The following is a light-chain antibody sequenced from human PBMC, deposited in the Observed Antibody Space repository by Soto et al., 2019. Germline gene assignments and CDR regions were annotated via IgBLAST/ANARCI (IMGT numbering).Light chain of an antibody. Sequence: EIVMTQSPATLSVSPGERATLSCRASQSVSSNLAWYQQKPGQAPRLLIYGASTRATGIPARFSGSGSGTEFTLTISRLEPEDFAVYYCQQYGSLRTFGQGTKVDIK. CDR1: QSVSSN. V-gene: IGKV3-15*01. CDR2: GAS. CDR3: QQYGSLRT. J-gene: IGKJ1*01.